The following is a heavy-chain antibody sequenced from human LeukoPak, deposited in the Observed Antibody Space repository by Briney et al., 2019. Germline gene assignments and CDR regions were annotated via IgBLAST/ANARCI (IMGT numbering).Heavy chain of an antibody. Sequence: PSETLSLTCTVSGGSISSYYWSWIRQPAGKGLEWIGRIYTSGSTNYNPSLKSRVTMSVDTSKNQFSLKLGSVTAADTAVYYCAREQRLVLGPYYFDYWGQGTLVTVSS. J-gene: IGHJ4*02. D-gene: IGHD6-13*01. V-gene: IGHV4-4*07. CDR1: GGSISSYY. CDR3: AREQRLVLGPYYFDY. CDR2: IYTSGST.